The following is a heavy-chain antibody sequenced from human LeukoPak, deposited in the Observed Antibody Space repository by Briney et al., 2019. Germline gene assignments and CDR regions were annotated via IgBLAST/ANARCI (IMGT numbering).Heavy chain of an antibody. V-gene: IGHV3-21*01. Sequence: KPGGSLTLSCAASGFSFSSYSMNWVRQPPGKGLEWVSSISSSSSYIYYADSEKGRFTISRDNAKNSLYLQMNSLRAEDTAVYYCAELGITMIGGVWGKGTTVTISS. CDR2: ISSSSSYI. D-gene: IGHD3-10*02. J-gene: IGHJ6*04. CDR3: AELGITMIGGV. CDR1: GFSFSSYS.